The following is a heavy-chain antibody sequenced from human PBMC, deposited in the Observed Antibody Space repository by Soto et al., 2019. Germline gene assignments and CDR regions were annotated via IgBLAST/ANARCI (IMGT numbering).Heavy chain of an antibody. CDR3: AKEMVRGVSSYYYYYYGMDV. Sequence: LRLSCATSGFTFDDYAMHWVRQPPGKGLEWVSLITWDGGSTYYADSVKGRFTISRDNSKNSLYLQMNSLRAEDTALYYCAKEMVRGVSSYYYYYYGMDVWGQGTTVTVSS. CDR2: ITWDGGST. CDR1: GFTFDDYA. J-gene: IGHJ6*02. V-gene: IGHV3-43D*04. D-gene: IGHD3-10*01.